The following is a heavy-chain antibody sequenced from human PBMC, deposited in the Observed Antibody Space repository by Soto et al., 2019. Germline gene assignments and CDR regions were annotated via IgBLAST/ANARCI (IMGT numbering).Heavy chain of an antibody. V-gene: IGHV4-34*01. CDR3: ARGRIHRVRASGSSQRGFHYYYGMDV. CDR2: INHSGST. J-gene: IGHJ6*02. D-gene: IGHD6-13*01. Sequence: QVQLQQWGAGLLKPSETLSLTCAVYGGSFSGYYWSWIRQPPGKGLEWIGEINHSGSTNYNPSLKSRVTISVDTSKNQLSLKLSSVTAADTAGYYCARGRIHRVRASGSSQRGFHYYYGMDVWGQASTVTVSS. CDR1: GGSFSGYY.